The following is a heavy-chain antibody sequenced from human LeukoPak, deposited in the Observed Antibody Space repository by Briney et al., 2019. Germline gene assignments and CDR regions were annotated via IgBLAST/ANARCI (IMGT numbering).Heavy chain of an antibody. CDR2: IKQDGNEK. CDR1: GFIFSSCW. CDR3: ARKLGYCTGASCYVDY. Sequence: GGSLRLSRTASGFIFSSCWMTWVRQAPGKGLEWVANIKQDGNEKYYVDSVKGRFTISRDNAQNSLYLQMNSLRADDTAVYYCARKLGYCTGASCYVDYWGQGTLVTVSS. D-gene: IGHD2-2*01. V-gene: IGHV3-7*03. J-gene: IGHJ4*02.